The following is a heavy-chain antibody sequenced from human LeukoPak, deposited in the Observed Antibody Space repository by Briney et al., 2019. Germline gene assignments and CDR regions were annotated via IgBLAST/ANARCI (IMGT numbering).Heavy chain of an antibody. Sequence: GGSLRLSCAASGFTFSSYSMNWVRQAPGKGLEWVSSISSSSSYIYYADSVKGRFTISRDNAKNSLYLQMNSLRAEDTAVYYCARDRVHGSGIDYWGQGTLVTVSS. V-gene: IGHV3-21*01. D-gene: IGHD3-10*01. CDR3: ARDRVHGSGIDY. J-gene: IGHJ4*02. CDR1: GFTFSSYS. CDR2: ISSSSSYI.